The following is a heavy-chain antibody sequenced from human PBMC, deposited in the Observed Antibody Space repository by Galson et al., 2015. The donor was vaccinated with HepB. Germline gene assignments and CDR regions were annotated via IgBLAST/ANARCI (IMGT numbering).Heavy chain of an antibody. V-gene: IGHV1-2*02. CDR2: INPNSGGT. CDR1: GYTFTGYY. J-gene: IGHJ6*02. CDR3: ARDKSSSSSLYYYYYGMDV. Sequence: SVKVSCKASGYTFTGYYMHWVRQAPGQELEWMGWINPNSGGTNYAQKFQGRVTMTRDTSISTAYMELSRLRSDDTAVYYCARDKSSSSSLYYYYYGMDVWGQGTTVTVSS. D-gene: IGHD6-6*01.